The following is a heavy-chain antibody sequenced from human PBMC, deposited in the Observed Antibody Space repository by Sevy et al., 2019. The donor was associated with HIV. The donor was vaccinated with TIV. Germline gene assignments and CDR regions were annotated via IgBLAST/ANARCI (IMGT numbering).Heavy chain of an antibody. Sequence: GALRLSCATSGFTFNSYAMSWVRQAPGKGLEWVSTISTGGGFTYYADSVKGRFSISRDNFNNTPFLQMNSLRADDTAMYYCAKDFLSPNYYGTQFDFWGQGTVVTVSS. CDR3: AKDFLSPNYYGTQFDF. CDR2: ISTGGGFT. J-gene: IGHJ4*02. V-gene: IGHV3-23*01. CDR1: GFTFNSYA. D-gene: IGHD3-10*01.